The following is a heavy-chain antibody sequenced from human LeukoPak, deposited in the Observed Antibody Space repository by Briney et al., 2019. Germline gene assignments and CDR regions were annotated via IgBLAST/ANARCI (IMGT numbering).Heavy chain of an antibody. CDR2: IYYSGST. J-gene: IGHJ4*02. Sequence: PSETLSLTCTVSGGSISSGGYYWSWIRQHPGKGLEWIGYIYYSGSTYYNPSLKSRVTVSVDTSKNQFSLKLSSVTAADTAVYYCARVLGYYYDSPFDYWGQGTLVTVSS. CDR1: GGSISSGGYY. V-gene: IGHV4-31*03. D-gene: IGHD3-22*01. CDR3: ARVLGYYYDSPFDY.